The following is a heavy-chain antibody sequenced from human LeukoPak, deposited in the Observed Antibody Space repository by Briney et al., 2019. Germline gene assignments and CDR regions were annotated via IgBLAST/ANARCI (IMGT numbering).Heavy chain of an antibody. V-gene: IGHV3-30-3*01. D-gene: IGHD6-19*01. Sequence: GRSLRLSCAASGFTFSSYAMHWVRQAPGKGLEWVAVISYDGSNKYYADSVKGRFTISRDNSKNTLYLQMNSLRAEDTAVYYCARVTSGRAYYFDYWGQGTLVTVSS. CDR2: ISYDGSNK. CDR3: ARVTSGRAYYFDY. J-gene: IGHJ4*02. CDR1: GFTFSSYA.